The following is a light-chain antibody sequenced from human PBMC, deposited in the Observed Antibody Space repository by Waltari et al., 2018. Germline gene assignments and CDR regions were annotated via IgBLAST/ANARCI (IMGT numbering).Light chain of an antibody. V-gene: IGKV4-1*01. J-gene: IGKJ1*01. CDR2: WAS. CDR1: QSVLYSSNNKNY. CDR3: QQYYTTPRT. Sequence: DIVMTQSPDSLAVSLGERATINCESSQSVLYSSNNKNYLAWYQQKPGQPPKLLIYWASTRDSGVPDRFSGSGSGTDFTLTISSLQAEDVAVYYCQQYYTTPRTFGQGTTVEIK.